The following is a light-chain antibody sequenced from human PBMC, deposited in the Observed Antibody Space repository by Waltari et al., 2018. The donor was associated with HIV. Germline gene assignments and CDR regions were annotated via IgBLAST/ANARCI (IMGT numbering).Light chain of an antibody. Sequence: SSELTQDPAVSVALEQSVKVTCQGDSLRTFHASWYQLKPGQAPLLVIYGKDIRPSGIPDRFSGSSSGNTSALTIIRAQAEDEADYYCHSRDSSTNHVLFGGGTKLTVL. CDR3: HSRDSSTNHVL. CDR2: GKD. CDR1: SLRTFH. V-gene: IGLV3-19*01. J-gene: IGLJ3*02.